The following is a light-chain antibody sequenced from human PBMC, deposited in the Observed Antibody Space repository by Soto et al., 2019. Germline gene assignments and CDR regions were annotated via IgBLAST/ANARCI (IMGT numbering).Light chain of an antibody. V-gene: IGKV1-5*01. CDR3: QHYNSYSEA. J-gene: IGKJ1*01. Sequence: DIQMTQSPSTLSSSVGDRVTITCRASQSISSGLAWYQQKPGKAPKFLIYDASSLESGVPSRFSGSGSGTEFTLTISSLQPDDFAIYYCQHYNSYSEAFGQGTKVDIK. CDR2: DAS. CDR1: QSISSG.